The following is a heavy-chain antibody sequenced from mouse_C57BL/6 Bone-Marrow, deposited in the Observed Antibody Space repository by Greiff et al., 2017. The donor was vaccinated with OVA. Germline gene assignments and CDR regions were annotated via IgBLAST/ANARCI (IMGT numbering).Heavy chain of an antibody. CDR3: TVLLRSRAY. J-gene: IGHJ3*01. CDR1: GFTFSNYW. CDR2: IRLKSDNYAT. D-gene: IGHD1-1*01. V-gene: IGHV6-3*01. Sequence: DVKLQESGGGLVQPGGSMKLSCVASGFTFSNYWMNWVRQSPEKGLEWVAQIRLKSDNYATHYAVSVKGRFTISRDDSKSSVYLQMNNLRAEDTGIYYCTVLLRSRAYWGQGTLVTVSA.